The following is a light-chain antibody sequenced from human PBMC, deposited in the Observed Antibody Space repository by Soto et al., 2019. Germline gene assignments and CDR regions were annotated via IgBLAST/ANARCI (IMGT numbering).Light chain of an antibody. V-gene: IGLV2-11*01. CDR2: DVS. Sequence: QSALTQPGSVSGSPGQSVTISCTGTSSDVGGYNYVSWYQQHPGKAPKLMIYDVSKRPSGVPDRFSGSKSGNTASLTISGLPADDETDYYCSSSAGSCANVFGTGTKLTVL. J-gene: IGLJ1*01. CDR1: SSDVGGYNY. CDR3: SSSAGSCANV.